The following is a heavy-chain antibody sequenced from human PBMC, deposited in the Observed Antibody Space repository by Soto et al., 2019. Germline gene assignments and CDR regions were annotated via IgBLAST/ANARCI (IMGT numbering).Heavy chain of an antibody. D-gene: IGHD1-26*01. V-gene: IGHV4-59*01. CDR1: GGSISVYY. J-gene: IGHJ4*02. CDR3: ARGVGSSPPRY. CDR2: IYDSGSP. Sequence: ETLSLTCTISGGSISVYYWSWIRQPPGQALEWIGYIYDSGSPYYNPSLRSRVIISADTSKNQISLKLTSATAADTAVYYCARGVGSSPPRYWGRGTLVTVSS.